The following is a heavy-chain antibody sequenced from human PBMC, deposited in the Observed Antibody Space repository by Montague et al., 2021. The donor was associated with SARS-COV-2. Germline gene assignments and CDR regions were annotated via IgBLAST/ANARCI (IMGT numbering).Heavy chain of an antibody. CDR2: ITYDGINK. J-gene: IGHJ3*01. Sequence: SLRLSCAASGFIFSNFAFHWVRQAPGKGLEWVAIITYDGINKFYADSVKGRFTISRDNSKNTLYLRMNSLTPEDTAVYYCARDRVPQDYEDDFDLWGQGTLVTVSS. D-gene: IGHD3-22*01. V-gene: IGHV3-30*04. CDR3: ARDRVPQDYEDDFDL. CDR1: GFIFSNFA.